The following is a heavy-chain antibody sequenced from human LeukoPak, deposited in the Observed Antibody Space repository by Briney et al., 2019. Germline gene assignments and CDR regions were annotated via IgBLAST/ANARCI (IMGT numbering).Heavy chain of an antibody. J-gene: IGHJ6*02. Sequence: GGSLRLSCSASGFTFSCYWMNWVRQAPGKGLVWVSRIKSDGSITNYADSVKGRFAISRDNAKNTLYLQMNSLRAEDTAVYYCARVGGLSTSSGYYYGMDVWGQGTTVTVSS. CDR2: IKSDGSIT. D-gene: IGHD6-6*01. V-gene: IGHV3-74*01. CDR1: GFTFSCYW. CDR3: ARVGGLSTSSGYYYGMDV.